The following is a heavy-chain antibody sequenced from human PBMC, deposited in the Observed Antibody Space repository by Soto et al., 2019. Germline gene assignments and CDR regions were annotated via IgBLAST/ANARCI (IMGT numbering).Heavy chain of an antibody. D-gene: IGHD2-15*01. J-gene: IGHJ6*02. V-gene: IGHV4-59*01. CDR1: GGSISGYY. CDR3: TRHAIIPKLQYGMDV. CDR2: IFYRGNT. Sequence: SETLSLTCTVSGGSISGYYWSWIRQPPGKGLEWIGYIFYRGNTLYNPSLQGRVTISVDTSKNQFSLRLSSVTAADTAVYYCTRHAIIPKLQYGMDVWGQGASVTV.